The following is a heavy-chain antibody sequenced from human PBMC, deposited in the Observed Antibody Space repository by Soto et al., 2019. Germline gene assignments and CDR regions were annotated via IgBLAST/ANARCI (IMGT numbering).Heavy chain of an antibody. D-gene: IGHD3-9*01. CDR1: GVSVRNSV. Sequence: GGSLGLCCTASGVSVRNSVMSWVRKATGRGLEWVSAISGSGISTFYADSVKGRSIISRDNSKNTLYLQLNSLKVEDTAVYFCARVQIQELDNISDYWGQGTLVPVSS. V-gene: IGHV3-23*01. CDR3: ARVQIQELDNISDY. CDR2: ISGSGIST. J-gene: IGHJ4*02.